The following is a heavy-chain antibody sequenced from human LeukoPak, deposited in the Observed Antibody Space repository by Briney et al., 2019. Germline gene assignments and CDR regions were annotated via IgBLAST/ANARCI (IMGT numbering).Heavy chain of an antibody. D-gene: IGHD4-17*01. V-gene: IGHV4-30-4*01. Sequence: SETLSLTCTVSGGSISSGDYYWSWIRQPPGKGLEWIGYIYYSGSTYYNPSLKSRVTISVDTSKNQSSLKLSSVTAADTAVYYCARASGDLYLSDYWSQGTLVTVSS. CDR1: GGSISSGDYY. J-gene: IGHJ4*02. CDR3: ARASGDLYLSDY. CDR2: IYYSGST.